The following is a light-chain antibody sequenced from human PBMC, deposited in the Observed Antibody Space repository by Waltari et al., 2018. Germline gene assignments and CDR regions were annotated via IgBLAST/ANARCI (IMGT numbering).Light chain of an antibody. CDR2: TDD. J-gene: IGLJ2*01. CDR3: AAWDDSPSGHVV. V-gene: IGLV1-47*02. Sequence: SVLTQPPSASGAPGQRVTISCSGSSSNIGSHYVDWSQQLPGTAPTLLIYTDDQRAAGVPDRVSASKSGTSASLAISGLRSEDEADYYCAAWDDSPSGHVVFGGGTKLTVL. CDR1: SSNIGSHY.